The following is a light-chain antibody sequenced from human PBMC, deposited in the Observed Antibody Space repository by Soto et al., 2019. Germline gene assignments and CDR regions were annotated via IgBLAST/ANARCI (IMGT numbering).Light chain of an antibody. J-gene: IGLJ3*02. CDR3: QVWDGSSDHEEWV. CDR1: NIGSKS. Sequence: SYELTQPPSLSLAPGQTATITCGGNNIGSKSVHWYQHKPGQAPVLVVYDDSDRPSGIPERFSGSNSGNTAALTISRVEAGDEADYYCQVWDGSSDHEEWVSGGGTKLTVL. CDR2: DDS. V-gene: IGLV3-21*02.